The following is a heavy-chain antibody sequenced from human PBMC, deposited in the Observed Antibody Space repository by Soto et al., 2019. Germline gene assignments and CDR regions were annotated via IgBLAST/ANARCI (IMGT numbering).Heavy chain of an antibody. D-gene: IGHD3-22*01. J-gene: IGHJ4*02. CDR1: GFTFSSYG. V-gene: IGHV3-30*18. CDR2: ISYDGSNK. Sequence: PGGSLRLSCAASGFTFSSYGMHWVRQAPGKGLEWVAVISYDGSNKYYADSVKGRFTISRDNSKNTLYLQMNSLRAEDTAVYYCAKARGVVVITFAFDYWGQGTLVTVSS. CDR3: AKARGVVVITFAFDY.